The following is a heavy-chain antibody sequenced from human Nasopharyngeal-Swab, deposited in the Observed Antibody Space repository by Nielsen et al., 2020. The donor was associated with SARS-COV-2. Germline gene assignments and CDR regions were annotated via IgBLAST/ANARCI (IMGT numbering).Heavy chain of an antibody. D-gene: IGHD2-21*02. V-gene: IGHV3-23*01. CDR3: ARGCDTDCYRVDS. Sequence: GGSLRLSCEASGFTLSTSAMIWVRQAPGKGLEWVSCISASGRVTYYAASVKGRLTISRDTSRSTLSLQMNSLRAEDTAIYYCARGCDTDCYRVDSWGQGTLVTVSS. CDR2: ISASGRVT. CDR1: GFTLSTSA. J-gene: IGHJ4*02.